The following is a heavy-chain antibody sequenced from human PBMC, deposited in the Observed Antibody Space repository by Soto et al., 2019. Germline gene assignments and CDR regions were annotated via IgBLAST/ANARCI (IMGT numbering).Heavy chain of an antibody. V-gene: IGHV3-30*09. J-gene: IGHJ6*02. CDR1: GFTFSSYA. D-gene: IGHD5-18*01. CDR2: ISYDGTNK. Sequence: PGGSLRLSCAASGFTFSSYAMHWVRQAPGKGLEWVAVISYDGTNKYYADSVKGRFAISRGSSKNTLFLQMNSLRPEDTALYCCATSGGSYGLRGGTDVWGQGTTVTVSS. CDR3: ATSGGSYGLRGGTDV.